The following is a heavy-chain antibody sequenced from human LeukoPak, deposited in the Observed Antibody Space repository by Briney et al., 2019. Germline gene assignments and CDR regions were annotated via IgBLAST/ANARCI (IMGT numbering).Heavy chain of an antibody. V-gene: IGHV3-48*03. CDR1: GFTFSSYE. D-gene: IGHD3-10*01. CDR3: ARVSMYCYGSGSYYGRSFDY. J-gene: IGHJ4*02. Sequence: GGSLRLSCAASGFTFSSYEMNWVRQAPGKGLEWVSYISSGGSTIYYADSVKGRFSISRDNAKNSLYLQMNSLRAEDTAVYYCARVSMYCYGSGSYYGRSFDYWGQGTLVTVSS. CDR2: ISSGGSTI.